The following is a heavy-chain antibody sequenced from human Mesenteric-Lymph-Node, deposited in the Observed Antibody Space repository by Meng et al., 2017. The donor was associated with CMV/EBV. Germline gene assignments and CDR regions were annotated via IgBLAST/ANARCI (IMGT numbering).Heavy chain of an antibody. V-gene: IGHV3-49*04. J-gene: IGHJ6*02. CDR2: IRGKIYGGRA. Sequence: GESLKISCTASGFTFGDYDMSWVRQAPGKGVEWVGFIRGKIYGGRAEYAASVKGRFTISRDDSKSIAYLQMNSLQTEDTAVYYCTRGDRMDVWGQGTTVTVSS. CDR1: GFTFGDYD. CDR3: TRGDRMDV.